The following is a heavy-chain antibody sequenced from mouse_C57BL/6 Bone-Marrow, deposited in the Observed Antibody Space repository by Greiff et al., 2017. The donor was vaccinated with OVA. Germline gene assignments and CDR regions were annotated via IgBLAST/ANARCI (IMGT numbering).Heavy chain of an antibody. D-gene: IGHD1-1*02. CDR3: ARCGGYLYYFDY. CDR1: GYTFTDYY. CDR2: IYPGSGNT. V-gene: IGHV1-76*01. Sequence: VQLKESGAELVRPGASVKLSCKASGYTFTDYYINWVKQRPGQGLEWIARIYPGSGNTYYNEKFKGKATLTAEKSSSTAYMQLSSLTSEDSAVYFCARCGGYLYYFDYWGQGTTLTVSS. J-gene: IGHJ2*01.